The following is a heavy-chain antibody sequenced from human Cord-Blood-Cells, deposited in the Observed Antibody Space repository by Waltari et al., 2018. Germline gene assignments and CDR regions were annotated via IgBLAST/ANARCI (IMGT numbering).Heavy chain of an antibody. CDR2: IYYSGST. CDR1: GGSISSSRSY. D-gene: IGHD1-7*01. CDR3: AGPANWNYYFDY. Sequence: QLQLQESGPGLVKPSETLSLTCTVSGGSISSSRSYRGWIRQPPGKGLEGIGSIYYSGSTYYNPSLKSRVTISVDTSKNQFSLKLSSVTAADTAVYYCAGPANWNYYFDYWGQGTLVTVSS. J-gene: IGHJ4*02. V-gene: IGHV4-39*01.